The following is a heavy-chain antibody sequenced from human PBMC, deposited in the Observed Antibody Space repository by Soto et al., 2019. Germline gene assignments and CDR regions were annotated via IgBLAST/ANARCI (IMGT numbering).Heavy chain of an antibody. V-gene: IGHV3-30*18. Sequence: GGSLRLSCVASGFTFSNYGMHWVRQAPGKGLEWVAVISYDGSNKYYADSVKGRFTISGDNSKNTLYLQMTSLRTEDTALYYCAKLDEGGLQYAYYAMDVWGQGTTVTVSS. D-gene: IGHD2-15*01. J-gene: IGHJ6*02. CDR1: GFTFSNYG. CDR2: ISYDGSNK. CDR3: AKLDEGGLQYAYYAMDV.